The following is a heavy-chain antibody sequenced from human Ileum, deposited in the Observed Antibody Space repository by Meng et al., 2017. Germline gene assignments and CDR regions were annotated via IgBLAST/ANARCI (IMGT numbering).Heavy chain of an antibody. CDR3: ARAWHSRGYEVFDY. D-gene: IGHD3-22*01. CDR1: GITLRYYQ. J-gene: IGHJ4*02. V-gene: IGHV3-7*02. CDR2: IGKGGSSK. Sequence: GESLKISCAASGITLRYYQLSLVRQAPGKGLEWVAYIGKGGSSKYYVVSVKRRFTISRDYAKNSLSLKMNSLRAEDTAVYYCARAWHSRGYEVFDYWGQGTLVTVSS.